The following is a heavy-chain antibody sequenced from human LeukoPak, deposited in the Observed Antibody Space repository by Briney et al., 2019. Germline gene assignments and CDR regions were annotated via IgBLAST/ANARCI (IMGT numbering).Heavy chain of an antibody. CDR1: GYTFTSYA. CDR3: ARKSVAATPRDIVYQYSYMDV. D-gene: IGHD2-15*01. V-gene: IGHV7-4-1*02. J-gene: IGHJ6*03. CDR2: ISTNTGNP. Sequence: ASVKVSCKSSGYTFTSYAMNWMRQAPGQGLEWMGWISTNTGNPTYAQGLTGRFVFSLDTSVSTAYLQISSLKAEDTAVYYCARKSVAATPRDIVYQYSYMDVWGKGTTVTVSS.